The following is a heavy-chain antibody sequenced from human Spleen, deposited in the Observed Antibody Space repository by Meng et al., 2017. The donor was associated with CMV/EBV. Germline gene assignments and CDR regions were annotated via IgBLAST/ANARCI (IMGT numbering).Heavy chain of an antibody. CDR3: ASGDGDSPEYFDH. CDR2: IHYSAIT. Sequence: SETLSLTCTVSGGSISSSDYYWGWIRQAPGRGLQWIGSIHYSAITDYNPSLKSRVTMSLDTSQNQFSLRLSSVTAADTAVYYCASGDGDSPEYFDHWGQGTLVTVSS. J-gene: IGHJ4*02. V-gene: IGHV4-39*07. CDR1: GGSISSSDYY. D-gene: IGHD4-17*01.